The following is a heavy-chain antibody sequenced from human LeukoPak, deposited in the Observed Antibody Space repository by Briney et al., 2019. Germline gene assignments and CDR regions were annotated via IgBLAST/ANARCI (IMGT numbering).Heavy chain of an antibody. CDR1: GGSTSSYY. D-gene: IGHD3-10*01. J-gene: IGHJ3*02. CDR2: IYTSGST. Sequence: SETLSLTCTVSGGSTSSYYWSWIRQPAGKGLEWIGRIYTSGSTNYNPSLKSRVTMSVDTSKNQFSLKLSSVTAADTAVYYCASSGGLLWFGDPANDAFDIWGQGTMVTVSS. V-gene: IGHV4-4*07. CDR3: ASSGGLLWFGDPANDAFDI.